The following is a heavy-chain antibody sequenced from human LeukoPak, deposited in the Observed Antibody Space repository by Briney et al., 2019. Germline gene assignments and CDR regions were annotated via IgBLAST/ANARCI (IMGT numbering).Heavy chain of an antibody. D-gene: IGHD3-16*02. CDR1: GGSFSGYY. J-gene: IGHJ4*02. V-gene: IGHV4-34*01. CDR2: INHSGST. CDR3: AETRGSYRRLFDY. Sequence: SETLSLTCAVYGGSFSGYYWSWIRQPPGKGLEWIGEINHSGSTNYNPSLKSRVTISVDTSKNQFSLKPSSVTAADTAVYYCAETRGSYRRLFDYWGQGTPVTVSS.